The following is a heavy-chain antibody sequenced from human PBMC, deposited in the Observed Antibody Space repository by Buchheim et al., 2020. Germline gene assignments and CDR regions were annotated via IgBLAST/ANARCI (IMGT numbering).Heavy chain of an antibody. J-gene: IGHJ4*02. D-gene: IGHD1-14*01. CDR3: AKVRSIIDKMFDY. CDR1: GFTFSSYA. Sequence: EVHLLESGGGLVQPGGSLRLSCAASGFTFSSYAMSWVRQAPGKGLEWVSVITDGVGTFYADSGKGRFSISRDNSKKMLYLQMNSLRAEDTAVYYCAKVRSIIDKMFDYWGQGTL. V-gene: IGHV3-23*01. CDR2: ITDGVGT.